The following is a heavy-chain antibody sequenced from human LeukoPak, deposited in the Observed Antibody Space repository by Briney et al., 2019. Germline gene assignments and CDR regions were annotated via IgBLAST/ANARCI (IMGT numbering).Heavy chain of an antibody. CDR1: GGTFSSYA. CDR2: IIPIFGTA. Sequence: SVKVSCKASGGTFSSYAISWVRQAPGQGLEWMGGIIPIFGTANYAQKFQGRVTITTDESTSTAYMELSSLRSEDTAVYYCARGSAAAHRVLWNYMDVWGKGTTVTVSS. V-gene: IGHV1-69*05. CDR3: ARGSAAAHRVLWNYMDV. D-gene: IGHD6-13*01. J-gene: IGHJ6*03.